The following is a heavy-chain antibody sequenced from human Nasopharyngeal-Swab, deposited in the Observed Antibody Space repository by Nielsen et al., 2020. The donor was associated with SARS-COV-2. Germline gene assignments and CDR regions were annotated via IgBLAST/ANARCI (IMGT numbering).Heavy chain of an antibody. Sequence: ASVKVSCKASGYTFTSYGISWVRQAPGQGLEWMGWISAYNGNTNYAQKLQGRVTMTTDTSTSTAYMELRSLRSDDTAVYYCARDISGYSYGGRYYYYYMDVWGKGTTVTVSS. J-gene: IGHJ6*03. CDR2: ISAYNGNT. D-gene: IGHD5-18*01. CDR3: ARDISGYSYGGRYYYYYMDV. CDR1: GYTFTSYG. V-gene: IGHV1-18*04.